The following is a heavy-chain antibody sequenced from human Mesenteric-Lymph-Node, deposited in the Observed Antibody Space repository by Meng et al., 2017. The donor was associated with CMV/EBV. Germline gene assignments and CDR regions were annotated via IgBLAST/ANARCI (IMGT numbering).Heavy chain of an antibody. CDR2: INPNSGVS. CDR1: GFTFTDFY. Sequence: QVQLVQSRAEVWKPGASVMVSCKASGFTFTDFYIHWVRQAPGQGLEWMGRINPNSGVSNSAQNFQGRVTMTRDTSISTAYMELGRLTSDDTAVYYCARDNVNPEGFDPWGQGTLVTVSS. D-gene: IGHD2/OR15-2a*01. J-gene: IGHJ5*02. CDR3: ARDNVNPEGFDP. V-gene: IGHV1-2*06.